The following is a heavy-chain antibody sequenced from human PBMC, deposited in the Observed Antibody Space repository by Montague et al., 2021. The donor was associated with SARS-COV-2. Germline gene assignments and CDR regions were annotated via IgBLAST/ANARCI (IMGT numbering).Heavy chain of an antibody. D-gene: IGHD2-15*01. V-gene: IGHV4-31*03. CDR2: MYDSGST. J-gene: IGHJ3*02. CDR3: ARGDGVVVAAPYI. CDR1: GGSISNGGYY. Sequence: TLSLTCTVSGGSISNGGYYCIWIRQHPGKGLEWIGYMYDSGSTYYNPSLTSRVTMSLDTSKNQFSLKLSSVTAADTAVYYCARGDGVVVAAPYIWGQGTMVTVSS.